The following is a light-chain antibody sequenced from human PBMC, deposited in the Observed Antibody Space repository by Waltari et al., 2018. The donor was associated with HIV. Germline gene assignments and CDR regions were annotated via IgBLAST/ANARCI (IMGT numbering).Light chain of an antibody. J-gene: IGKJ3*01. Sequence: DIAMTQSPDSLAVSLGEKVTINCKSSQTVLHSSSNKNHLAWYQQKAGQRPKLLIYWASTRESGVPDRFIGSGSGTYFSLTIGSLQAEDVAVYFCQLVFTFGPGTKLDI. V-gene: IGKV4-1*01. CDR2: WAS. CDR3: QLVFT. CDR1: QTVLHSSSNKNH.